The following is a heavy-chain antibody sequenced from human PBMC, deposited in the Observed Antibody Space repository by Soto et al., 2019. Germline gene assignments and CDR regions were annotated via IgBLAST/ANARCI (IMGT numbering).Heavy chain of an antibody. V-gene: IGHV4-39*01. CDR3: ASLNYYYGMDV. Sequence: SETLSLTCTVSGGSISSSSYYWGWIRQPPGKGLEWIGSIYYSGSTYYNPSLKSRVTISVDTSKNQFSPKLSSVTAADTAVYYCASLNYYYGMDVWGQGTTVTVSS. CDR2: IYYSGST. J-gene: IGHJ6*02. CDR1: GGSISSSSYY.